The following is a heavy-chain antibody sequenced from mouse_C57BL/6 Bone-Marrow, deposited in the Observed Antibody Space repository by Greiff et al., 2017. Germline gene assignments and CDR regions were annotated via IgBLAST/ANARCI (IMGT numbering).Heavy chain of an antibody. CDR2: INPYNGGT. CDR3: ARGLLMYYYGSSSSYYAMDY. D-gene: IGHD1-1*01. J-gene: IGHJ4*01. CDR1: GYTFTDYY. Sequence: VQLQQSGPVLVKPGASVKMSCKASGYTFTDYYMNWVKQSHGKSLEWIGVINPYNGGTSYNQKFKGKATLTVDKSSSTAYMELNSLTSEDSAVYYCARGLLMYYYGSSSSYYAMDYWGQGTSVTVSS. V-gene: IGHV1-19*01.